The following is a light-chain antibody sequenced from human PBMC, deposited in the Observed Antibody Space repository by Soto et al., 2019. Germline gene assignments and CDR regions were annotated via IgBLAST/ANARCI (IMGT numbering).Light chain of an antibody. J-gene: IGKJ1*01. V-gene: IGKV3-20*01. CDR1: QTVSSNF. CDR2: GAS. CDR3: QQYGSSGT. Sequence: EMVLTQSPDTLSLSQGERATVSCRASQTVSSNFLAWYQQRPGQAPRLLIYGASNRATGIPDRFSGSGSGTDFTLTISRLEPEDFAVYYCQQYGSSGTFGQGTKVDIK.